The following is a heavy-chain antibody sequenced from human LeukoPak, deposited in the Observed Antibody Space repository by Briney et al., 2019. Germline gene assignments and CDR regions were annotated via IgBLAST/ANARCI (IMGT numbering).Heavy chain of an antibody. CDR1: GGSISSYY. D-gene: IGHD6-19*01. J-gene: IGHJ6*02. CDR3: ARDIRIAVAGTGYYYGMDV. V-gene: IGHV4-59*12. CDR2: IYYSGST. Sequence: SETLSLTCTVSGGSISSYYWSWIRQPPGKGLEWIGYIYYSGSTNYNPSLKSRVTTSVDTSKNQFSLKLSSVTAADTAVYYCARDIRIAVAGTGYYYGMDVWGQGTTVTVSS.